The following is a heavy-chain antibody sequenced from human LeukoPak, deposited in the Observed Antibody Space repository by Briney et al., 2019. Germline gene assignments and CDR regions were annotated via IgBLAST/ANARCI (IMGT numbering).Heavy chain of an antibody. V-gene: IGHV4-59*12. Sequence: SETLSLTCTVSGGSISSYYWNWIRQPPGKGLEWIGYIYSSGSTNYNPSLKSRVTISVDTSRNQFSLKLSSVTAADTAVYYYARDIPRYYYDSSGSFDYWGQGTLVTVSS. J-gene: IGHJ4*02. CDR1: GGSISSYY. CDR3: ARDIPRYYYDSSGSFDY. CDR2: IYSSGST. D-gene: IGHD3-22*01.